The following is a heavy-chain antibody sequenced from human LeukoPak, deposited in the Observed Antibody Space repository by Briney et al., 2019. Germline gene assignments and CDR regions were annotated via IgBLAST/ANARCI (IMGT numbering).Heavy chain of an antibody. J-gene: IGHJ3*02. CDR3: ARDSGRAVAGDAFDI. V-gene: IGHV1-2*04. D-gene: IGHD6-19*01. CDR2: INPNSGGT. Sequence: VASVKVSCKASGYTFTGYYMHWVRQAPGQGLEWMGWINPNSGGTNYAQKFQGWVTMTRDTSISTAYMELSRLRSDDTAVYYCARDSGRAVAGDAFDIWGQGTMVTVSS. CDR1: GYTFTGYY.